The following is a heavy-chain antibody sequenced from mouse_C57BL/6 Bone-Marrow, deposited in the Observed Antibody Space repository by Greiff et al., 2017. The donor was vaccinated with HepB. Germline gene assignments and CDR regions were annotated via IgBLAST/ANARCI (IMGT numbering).Heavy chain of an antibody. D-gene: IGHD2-10*01. CDR2: IDPSDSYT. CDR1: GYTFTSYW. CDR3: SYPYWYFDV. V-gene: IGHV1-50*01. Sequence: VQLQQPGAELVKPGASVKLSCKASGYTFTSYWMQWVKQRPGQGLEWIGEIDPSDSYTNYNQKFKGKATLTVDTSSSTAYMQLSSLTSEDSAVYYCSYPYWYFDVWGTGTTVTVSS. J-gene: IGHJ1*03.